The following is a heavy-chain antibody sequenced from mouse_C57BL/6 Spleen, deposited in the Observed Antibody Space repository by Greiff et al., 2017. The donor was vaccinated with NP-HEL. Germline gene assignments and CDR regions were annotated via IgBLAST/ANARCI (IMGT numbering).Heavy chain of an antibody. Sequence: QVQLQPGAELVKPGASVKVSCKASGYTFTSYWMHWVKQRPGQGLEWIGRIHPSDSDTTYNQTFQGTATLTVDKSSSTAYMQLSSLTSEDSAVYYCAIPLITTVVAYYWGQGTTLTVSS. D-gene: IGHD1-1*01. CDR3: AIPLITTVVAYY. CDR1: GYTFTSYW. J-gene: IGHJ2*01. CDR2: IHPSDSDT. V-gene: IGHV1-74*01.